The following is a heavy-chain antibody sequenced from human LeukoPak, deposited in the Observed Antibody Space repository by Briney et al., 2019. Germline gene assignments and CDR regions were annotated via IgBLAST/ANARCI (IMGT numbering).Heavy chain of an antibody. V-gene: IGHV4-34*01. CDR1: GGSFSGYY. CDR2: INHSGST. Sequence: SETLSLTCAVYGGSFSGYYWSWIRQPPGKGLEWIGEINHSGSTNYNPSLKSRVTISVDTSKNQFSLKLSSVTAADTAVYYCASGVVVPAAIDYWGQGTLVTVSS. CDR3: ASGVVVPAAIDY. D-gene: IGHD2-2*01. J-gene: IGHJ4*02.